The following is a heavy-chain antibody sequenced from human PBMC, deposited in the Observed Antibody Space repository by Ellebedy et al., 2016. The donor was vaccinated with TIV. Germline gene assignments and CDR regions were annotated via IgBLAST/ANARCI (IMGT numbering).Heavy chain of an antibody. J-gene: IGHJ4*02. CDR2: IKQDGSEK. Sequence: GGSLRLSXAASGLTFSRHWMRWVRQAPGKGLEWVANIKQDGSEKYYVDSVKGRFTISRDNAKNSLYLQMNSLRAEDTAVYYCAGRGYWGQGTLVTVSS. CDR1: GLTFSRHW. D-gene: IGHD3-10*01. CDR3: AGRGY. V-gene: IGHV3-7*01.